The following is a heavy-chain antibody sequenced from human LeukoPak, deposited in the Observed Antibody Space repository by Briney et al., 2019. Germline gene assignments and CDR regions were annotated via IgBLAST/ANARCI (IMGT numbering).Heavy chain of an antibody. CDR1: GFTFSSYW. V-gene: IGHV3-74*01. Sequence: GGSLRLSCAASGFTFSSYWMHWVLQAPGKGLVWVSRINSDGSSTSYADSVKGRFTISRDNAKNTLNLQMNSLRAEDTAVYYCARNAGYSSSWYFYYYYYMDVWGKGTTVTISS. CDR3: ARNAGYSSSWYFYYYYYMDV. J-gene: IGHJ6*03. CDR2: INSDGSST. D-gene: IGHD6-13*01.